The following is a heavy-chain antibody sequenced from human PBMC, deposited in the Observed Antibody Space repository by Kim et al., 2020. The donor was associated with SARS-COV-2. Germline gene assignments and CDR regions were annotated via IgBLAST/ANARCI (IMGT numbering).Heavy chain of an antibody. J-gene: IGHJ6*03. CDR2: ISTDGNSA. CDR1: GFRFSSYA. V-gene: IGHV3-64*02. Sequence: GGSLRLSCAASGFRFSSYAIHWVRQAPGKGLEYVSAISTDGNSAYYADSVKGRFTLSRDNSKNTVYLQMGSLRAEDMAVYYCGRAYFYNYMDVWGKGTSV. CDR3: GRAYFYNYMDV.